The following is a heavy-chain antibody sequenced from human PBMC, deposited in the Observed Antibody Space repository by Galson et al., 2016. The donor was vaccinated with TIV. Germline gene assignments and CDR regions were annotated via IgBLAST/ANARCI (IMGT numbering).Heavy chain of an antibody. V-gene: IGHV4-31*03. D-gene: IGHD1-26*01. CDR2: IYYSGST. CDR3: ARWADSGSYYDYFQH. CDR1: GGSISNAGYF. Sequence: TLSLTCNVSGGSISNAGYFWSWIRLHPGKGLEWIGNIYYSGSTYYNPSLKSRVTMSVDKSQNQFSLNLRSVPAADTAVYYCARWADSGSYYDYFQHWGQGTLVTVSS. J-gene: IGHJ1*01.